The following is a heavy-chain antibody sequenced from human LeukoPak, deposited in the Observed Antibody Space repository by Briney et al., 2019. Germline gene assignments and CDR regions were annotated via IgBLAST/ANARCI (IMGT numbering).Heavy chain of an antibody. D-gene: IGHD2-2*01. CDR2: ILAYKDKK. V-gene: IGHV1-18*01. Sequence: ASVKVSCKASVDTFTSYGISWVRQAPGQGLGRMARILAYKDKKNYAQKLQGRVTMTTDTSTSTAYMELGSLRSDDTAVYYCARDGWRGVVPAAIDPLCWFDPWGQGTLVTVSS. CDR1: VDTFTSYG. J-gene: IGHJ5*02. CDR3: ARDGWRGVVPAAIDPLCWFDP.